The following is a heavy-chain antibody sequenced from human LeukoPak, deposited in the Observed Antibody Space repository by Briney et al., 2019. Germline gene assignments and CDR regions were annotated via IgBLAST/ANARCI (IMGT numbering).Heavy chain of an antibody. CDR1: EFTFSSYA. CDR2: IRSTGGGT. Sequence: GGSLRLSCAASEFTFSSYAMSWVPQTPGKGLEWVSGIRSTGGGTYYADSVKGRFTISRDNSKNTLYLQMNSLRAEDTAVYYCAKELAAVGVPSFDSWGQGTLVTVSS. CDR3: AKELAAVGVPSFDS. D-gene: IGHD6-13*01. J-gene: IGHJ4*02. V-gene: IGHV3-23*01.